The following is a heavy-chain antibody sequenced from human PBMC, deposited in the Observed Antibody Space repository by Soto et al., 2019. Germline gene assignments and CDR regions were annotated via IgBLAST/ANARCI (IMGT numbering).Heavy chain of an antibody. J-gene: IGHJ4*02. CDR3: ARGALNYYDSSDYTH. Sequence: SETLSLTCTVSGGSISSGGYYWSWIRQHPGKGLEWIGYIYYSGTTYYNPSLKSRVTISVDTSKNQFSLKLSSVSAADTALYYCARGALNYYDSSDYTHWGQGTLVTVSS. CDR1: GGSISSGGYY. CDR2: IYYSGTT. V-gene: IGHV4-31*03. D-gene: IGHD3-22*01.